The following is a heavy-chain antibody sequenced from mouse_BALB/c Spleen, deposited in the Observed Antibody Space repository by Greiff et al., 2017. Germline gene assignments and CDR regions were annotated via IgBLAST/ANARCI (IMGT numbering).Heavy chain of an antibody. CDR1: GFTFSSFG. J-gene: IGHJ3*01. CDR2: ISSGSSTI. CDR3: ARSDY. Sequence: EVKVEESGGGLVQPGGSRKLSCAASGFTFSSFGMHWVRQAPEKGLEWVAYISSGSSTIYYADTVKGRFTISRDNPKNTLFLQMTSLRSEDTAMYYCARSDYWGQGTLVTVSA. V-gene: IGHV5-17*02.